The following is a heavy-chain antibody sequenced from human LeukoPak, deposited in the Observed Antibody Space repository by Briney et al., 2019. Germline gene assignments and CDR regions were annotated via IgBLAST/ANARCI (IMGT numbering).Heavy chain of an antibody. Sequence: PGGSLRLSCAASGFTFSSYAMSWVRQAPGKGLEWVAVISYDGSNKYYADSVRGRFTISRDNSKNTLYLQMNSLRAEDTAVYYCAREFLDSYGLCYYYGMDVWGQGTTVTVSS. CDR3: AREFLDSYGLCYYYGMDV. D-gene: IGHD5-18*01. CDR1: GFTFSSYA. J-gene: IGHJ6*02. V-gene: IGHV3-30-3*01. CDR2: ISYDGSNK.